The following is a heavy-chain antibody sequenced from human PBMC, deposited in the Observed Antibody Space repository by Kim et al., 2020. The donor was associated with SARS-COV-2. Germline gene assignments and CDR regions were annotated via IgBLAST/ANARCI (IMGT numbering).Heavy chain of an antibody. D-gene: IGHD6-13*01. CDR3: ARAPEIYSGIAAAGVDY. Sequence: SETLSLTCAVSGGSISSSNWWSWVRQPPGKGLEWIGEIYHSGSTNYNPSLKSRVTISVDKSKNQFSLKLSSVTAADTAVYYCARAPEIYSGIAAAGVDYWGQGTLVTVSS. CDR2: IYHSGST. V-gene: IGHV4-4*02. CDR1: GGSISSSNW. J-gene: IGHJ4*02.